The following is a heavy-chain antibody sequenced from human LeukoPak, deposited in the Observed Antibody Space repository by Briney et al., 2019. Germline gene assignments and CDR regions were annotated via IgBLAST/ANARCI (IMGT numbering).Heavy chain of an antibody. V-gene: IGHV3-30*02. CDR1: GFIFKNYG. D-gene: IGHD5-18*01. J-gene: IGHJ4*02. Sequence: GGSLRLSCAASGFIFKNYGMHWARQAPGKGLEWLAFIEYNGATKDYADSVKGRFTISRDNSKNTVSLQMNSLRAEDTALYYCAKDIRRGYNFGYDQFAYWGQGILVTVSS. CDR2: IEYNGATK. CDR3: AKDIRRGYNFGYDQFAY.